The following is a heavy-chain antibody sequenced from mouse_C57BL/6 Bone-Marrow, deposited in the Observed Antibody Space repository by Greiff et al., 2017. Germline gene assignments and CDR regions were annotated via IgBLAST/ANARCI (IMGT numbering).Heavy chain of an antibody. Sequence: VQLQQSGAELVRPGASVKLSCTASGFNITDDYMHWVKQRPEQGLEWIGWIDPENGDTEYASKFQGKATITADTSSNTAYLQLSSLTSEDTAVYYCTRTRGSDYWGQGTTLTVSS. D-gene: IGHD3-3*01. CDR1: GFNITDDY. J-gene: IGHJ2*01. V-gene: IGHV14-4*01. CDR3: TRTRGSDY. CDR2: IDPENGDT.